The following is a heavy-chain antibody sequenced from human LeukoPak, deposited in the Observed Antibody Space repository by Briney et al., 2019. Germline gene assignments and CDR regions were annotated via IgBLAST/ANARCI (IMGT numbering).Heavy chain of an antibody. D-gene: IGHD3-22*01. J-gene: IGHJ5*02. Sequence: SETLSLTCTVSGASISSYYWSWIRQPPGKGLEWIGYIYYSGSTNYNPSLKSRVTISVDTSKNQFSLRLSSVTAADTAAYYCARHRYYYGSSGYYYQPWGQGTLVTVSS. CDR3: ARHRYYYGSSGYYYQP. V-gene: IGHV4-59*01. CDR2: IYYSGST. CDR1: GASISSYY.